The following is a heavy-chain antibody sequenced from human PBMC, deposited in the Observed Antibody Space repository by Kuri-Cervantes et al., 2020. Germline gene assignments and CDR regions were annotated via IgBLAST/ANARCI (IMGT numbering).Heavy chain of an antibody. J-gene: IGHJ6*03. CDR1: GYSFTSYW. V-gene: IGHV5-51*01. Sequence: GGSLRLSCKGSGYSFTSYWIGWVRQMPGKGLEWMAIIYPGNRDTRFGPSFVGHVSISVDTSIKTAYLEWDNLKASDTAIYYCVRGGYAMDVWGEGTMVTVSS. CDR2: IYPGNRDT. D-gene: IGHD2-2*01. CDR3: VRGGYAMDV.